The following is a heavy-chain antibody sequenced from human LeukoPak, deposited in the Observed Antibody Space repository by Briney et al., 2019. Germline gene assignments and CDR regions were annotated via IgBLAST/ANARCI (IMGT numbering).Heavy chain of an antibody. Sequence: GGSLRLSCAASGFTFSDYAMNWVRQAPGKGLELEWVSSISSGGYKNYADSMKGRFTISRDNAKNSLFLQLNSLRAEDTAVYYCAKGYGSGNYYADYWGQGTLVTVSS. J-gene: IGHJ4*02. CDR3: AKGYGSGNYYADY. CDR2: ISSGGYK. V-gene: IGHV3-69-1*01. D-gene: IGHD3-10*01. CDR1: GFTFSDYA.